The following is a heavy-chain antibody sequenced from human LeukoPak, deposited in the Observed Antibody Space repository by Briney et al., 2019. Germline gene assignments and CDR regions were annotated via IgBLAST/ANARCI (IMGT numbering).Heavy chain of an antibody. CDR3: AKDPSGWYGSGSSGYFDY. Sequence: GGSLRLSCAASGFTFSSYAMSWVRQAPGKGLEWVSAISGSGGSTYYADSVKGRFTISRDNSKNTLYQQMNSLRAEDTAVYYCAKDPSGWYGSGSSGYFDYWGQGTLVTVSS. J-gene: IGHJ4*02. D-gene: IGHD6-19*01. CDR1: GFTFSSYA. V-gene: IGHV3-23*01. CDR2: ISGSGGST.